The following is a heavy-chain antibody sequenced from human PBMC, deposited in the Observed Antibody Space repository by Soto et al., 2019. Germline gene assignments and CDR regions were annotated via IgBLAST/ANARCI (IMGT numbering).Heavy chain of an antibody. CDR1: GFIFSNYG. Sequence: QVQLVESGGGVVQPGKSLRLSCAASGFIFSNYGMHWVRQAPGKGLEWVALISFDGKNRNYADSVKGRFTIYRDNPKNTLYLEMNSLRPEDTAFYYCAKRGGVVGGSEHTFFDYWGQGTLVTVYS. D-gene: IGHD2-15*01. CDR3: AKRGGVVGGSEHTFFDY. J-gene: IGHJ4*02. CDR2: ISFDGKNR. V-gene: IGHV3-30*18.